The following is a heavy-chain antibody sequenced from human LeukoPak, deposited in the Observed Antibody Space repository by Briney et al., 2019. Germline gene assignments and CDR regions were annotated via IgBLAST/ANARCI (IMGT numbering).Heavy chain of an antibody. Sequence: SETLSLTCTVSGGSISSYYWSWIRQPPGKGLEWIGYIYYSGSTYYNPSLKSRVTISVDTSKNQFSLKLSSVTAADTAVYYCARVLIAAAGRPIDYWGQGTLVTVSS. V-gene: IGHV4-59*08. D-gene: IGHD6-13*01. CDR2: IYYSGST. CDR3: ARVLIAAAGRPIDY. CDR1: GGSISSYY. J-gene: IGHJ4*02.